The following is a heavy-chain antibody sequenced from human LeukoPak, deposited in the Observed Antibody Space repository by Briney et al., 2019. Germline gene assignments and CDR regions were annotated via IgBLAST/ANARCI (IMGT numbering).Heavy chain of an antibody. J-gene: IGHJ2*01. Sequence: PSETLSLTCTVSGGSISSSNWWSWVRQPPGKGLEWIGEIYHSGSTNYNASLKSRVTISEENSKNQFSLKLSSVTAADTAVYYCARKESSTWYDWYFDLWGRGALVIVSS. D-gene: IGHD6-13*01. CDR2: IYHSGST. CDR1: GGSISSSNW. V-gene: IGHV4-4*02. CDR3: ARKESSTWYDWYFDL.